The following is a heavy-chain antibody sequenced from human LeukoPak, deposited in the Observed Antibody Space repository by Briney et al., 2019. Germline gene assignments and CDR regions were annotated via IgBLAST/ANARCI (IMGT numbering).Heavy chain of an antibody. D-gene: IGHD4-17*01. CDR1: GGSFSGYY. J-gene: IGHJ4*02. V-gene: IGHV4-34*01. CDR3: AGRDYLSDY. CDR2: INHSGST. Sequence: PSETLSLTCAVYGGSFSGYYWSWIRQPPGKGLEWIGEINHSGSTNYNPSLKSRVTISVDTSKNQFSLKLSSVTAADTAVYYCAGRDYLSDYWGQGTLVTVSS.